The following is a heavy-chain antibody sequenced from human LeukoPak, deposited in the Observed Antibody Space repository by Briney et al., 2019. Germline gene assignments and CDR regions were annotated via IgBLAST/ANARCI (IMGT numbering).Heavy chain of an antibody. V-gene: IGHV3-30*02. CDR3: AKVAADDSSGYQPWFDP. J-gene: IGHJ5*02. Sequence: GGSLRLSCAASGFTFSSYGMHWVRQAPGKGLEWVAFIRYDGSNKYYADSVKGRFTISRDNSKNTLYLQMNSLRAEDTAVYYCAKVAADDSSGYQPWFDPWGQGTLVTVSS. CDR1: GFTFSSYG. D-gene: IGHD3-22*01. CDR2: IRYDGSNK.